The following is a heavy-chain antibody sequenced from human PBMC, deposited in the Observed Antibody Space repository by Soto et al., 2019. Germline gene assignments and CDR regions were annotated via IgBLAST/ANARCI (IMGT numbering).Heavy chain of an antibody. V-gene: IGHV4-59*08. J-gene: IGHJ4*02. CDR2: IYYNGGST. CDR3: ARRYGDYFDY. CDR1: GGSISSYY. Sequence: SETLSLTCTVSGGSISSYYWSWIRQPPGKGLEWIGYIYYNGGSTNYNPSLKSRVTISVDTSKNQSSLKLSSVTAADTAVYYCARRYGDYFDYWGQGTLVTVSS. D-gene: IGHD4-17*01.